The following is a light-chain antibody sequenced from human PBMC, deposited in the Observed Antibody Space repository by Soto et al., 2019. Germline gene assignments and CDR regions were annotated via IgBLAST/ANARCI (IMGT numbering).Light chain of an antibody. Sequence: QAVVTQPPSVSGAPGQRVTISCTGTSSNIGAGYDVHWYQQLPGTAPKLLIYGNSNRPSGVPDRFSGSKSGTSASLAITGLXXXXXXXYYCQSYASSLSGSVFGGGTQVTVL. V-gene: IGLV1-40*01. CDR1: SSNIGAGYD. CDR3: QSYASSLSGSV. J-gene: IGLJ7*01. CDR2: GNS.